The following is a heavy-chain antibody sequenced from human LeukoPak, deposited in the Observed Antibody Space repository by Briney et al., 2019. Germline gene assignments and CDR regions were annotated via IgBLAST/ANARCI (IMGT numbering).Heavy chain of an antibody. V-gene: IGHV3-21*01. Sequence: GGSLRLSCAASGFTFSSYSMNWVRQAPGKGLEWVSSISSSSSYIYYADSVKGRFTISRDNAKNSLYLQMNSLRAEDTAVYYCARPVFRLRLDAFDIWGQGTMATVSS. CDR2: ISSSSSYI. CDR3: ARPVFRLRLDAFDI. CDR1: GFTFSSYS. J-gene: IGHJ3*02. D-gene: IGHD4-17*01.